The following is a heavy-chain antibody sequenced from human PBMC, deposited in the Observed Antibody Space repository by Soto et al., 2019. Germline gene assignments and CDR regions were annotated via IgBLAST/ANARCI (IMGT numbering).Heavy chain of an antibody. D-gene: IGHD4-17*01. Sequence: QVQLQESGPGLVKPSQTLSLTCIVSGGSISSGNYYWSWIRQPPGKGLEWIGYIYYSGSTYYNPSPTSRVTISVDTSKNQFSLKLRSVTAADTAVYYCARFDYADYYMDDAFDIWGQGTKVTVSS. J-gene: IGHJ3*02. CDR1: GGSISSGNYY. CDR2: IYYSGST. V-gene: IGHV4-30-4*01. CDR3: ARFDYADYYMDDAFDI.